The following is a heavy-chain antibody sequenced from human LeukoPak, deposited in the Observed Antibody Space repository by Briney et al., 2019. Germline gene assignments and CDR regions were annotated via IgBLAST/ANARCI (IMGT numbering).Heavy chain of an antibody. V-gene: IGHV3-38-3*01. Sequence: GGSLRLSCAASGFTVSSNEMSWVRQAPGKGLEWVSSISGGSTYYADSRKGRFTISRDNSKNTLYLQMNSLRAEDTAVYYCARAPSIYCSSTSCYLGLDVWGKGTTVTVSS. CDR2: ISGGST. D-gene: IGHD2-2*01. J-gene: IGHJ6*04. CDR3: ARAPSIYCSSTSCYLGLDV. CDR1: GFTVSSNE.